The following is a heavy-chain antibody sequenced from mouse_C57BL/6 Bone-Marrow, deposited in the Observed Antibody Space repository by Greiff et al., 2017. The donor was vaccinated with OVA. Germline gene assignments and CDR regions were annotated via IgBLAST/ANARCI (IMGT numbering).Heavy chain of an antibody. J-gene: IGHJ4*01. CDR2: INPNNGGT. CDR3: ARGTTGPFYAMDY. V-gene: IGHV1-18*01. Sequence: EVQLQESGPELVKPGASVKIPCKASGYTFTDYNMDWVKQSHGKSLEWIGDINPNNGGTIYNQKFKGKATLTVDKSSSTAYMELRSLTSEDTAGYYCARGTTGPFYAMDYWGQGTSVTVSS. CDR1: GYTFTDYN. D-gene: IGHD1-1*01.